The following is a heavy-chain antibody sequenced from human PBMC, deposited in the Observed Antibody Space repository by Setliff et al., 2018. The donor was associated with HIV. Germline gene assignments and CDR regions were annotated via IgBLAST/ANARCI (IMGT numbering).Heavy chain of an antibody. D-gene: IGHD6-13*01. Sequence: KTSETLSLTCTVSGGSISNSAYYWGWIRQPPGKGLEWIGGIYYSGSTYHNPSLKSRVTTSVDTSKIQFSLKLSSVTAADTAVYYCARLLAAGGLFDYWGQGTLVTVSS. CDR1: GGSISNSAYY. CDR2: IYYSGST. V-gene: IGHV4-39*01. CDR3: ARLLAAGGLFDY. J-gene: IGHJ4*02.